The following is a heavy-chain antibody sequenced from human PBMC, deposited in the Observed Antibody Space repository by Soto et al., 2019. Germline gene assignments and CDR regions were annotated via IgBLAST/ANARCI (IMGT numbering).Heavy chain of an antibody. V-gene: IGHV1-8*01. CDR3: ARGRASGSYYLLDY. D-gene: IGHD3-10*01. Sequence: ASVKVSCKASGDTFTTYDINWVRQATGHGLEWMGWINPNSGNIGYAQRFQGRVTMTRDTAIRTAYMEVSSLRSDDTAVYYCARGRASGSYYLLDYWGQGTLVTSPQ. CDR1: GDTFTTYD. CDR2: INPNSGNI. J-gene: IGHJ4*02.